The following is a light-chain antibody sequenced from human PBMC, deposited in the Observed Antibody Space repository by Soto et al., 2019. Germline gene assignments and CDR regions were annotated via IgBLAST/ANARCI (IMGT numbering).Light chain of an antibody. Sequence: IVLKQSPATLALSRCERATLSCRASQSVSNYLAWYQQKPGQAPRLLIYDASNRATGIPARFNGSGSGTDFILTTSRLEPDYFAMYLCPNSGTSLWTSGHGTKFDIK. CDR3: PNSGTSLWT. CDR2: DAS. J-gene: IGKJ1*01. V-gene: IGKV3-11*01. CDR1: QSVSNY.